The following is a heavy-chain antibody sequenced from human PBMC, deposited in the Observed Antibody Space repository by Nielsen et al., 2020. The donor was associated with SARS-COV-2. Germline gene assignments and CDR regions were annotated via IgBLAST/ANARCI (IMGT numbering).Heavy chain of an antibody. V-gene: IGHV1-46*01. J-gene: IGHJ5*02. D-gene: IGHD2-2*01. Sequence: WVRQAPGQGLEWMGIINPSGGSTSYAQKFQGRVTMTRDTSTSTVYMELSSLRSEDTAVYYCAREALGYCSSTSCSRWFDPWGQGTRVTVSS. CDR2: INPSGGST. CDR3: AREALGYCSSTSCSRWFDP.